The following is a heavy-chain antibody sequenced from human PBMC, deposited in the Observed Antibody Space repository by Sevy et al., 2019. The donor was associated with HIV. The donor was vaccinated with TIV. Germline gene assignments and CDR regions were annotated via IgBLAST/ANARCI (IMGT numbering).Heavy chain of an antibody. V-gene: IGHV4-38-2*02. CDR3: ARENTDYGDYGGIDY. CDR2: IYHSGST. D-gene: IGHD4-17*01. CDR1: GYSISSGYY. J-gene: IGHJ4*02. Sequence: SETLSLTCAVSGYSISSGYYWGWIRQPPGKGLEWIGSIYHSGSTYYNPSLKSRVTISVDTSKNQFSLKLSSVTAADTAVYYYARENTDYGDYGGIDYWGQGTLVTVSS.